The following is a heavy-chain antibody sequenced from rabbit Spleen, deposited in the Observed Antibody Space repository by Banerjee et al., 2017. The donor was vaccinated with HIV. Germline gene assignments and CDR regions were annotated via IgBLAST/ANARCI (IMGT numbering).Heavy chain of an antibody. CDR3: AKDTGSSFWGFNL. V-gene: IGHV1S45*01. CDR1: GFSFSSGHY. D-gene: IGHD8-1*01. J-gene: IGHJ4*01. Sequence: QEQLVESGGGLVQPEGSLTLTCTASGFSFSSGHYMCWVRQAPGKGLEWIACIYTTSGFTYYASWAKGRFTISKTSSTTVTLQMTSLTVADTATYFCAKDTGSSFWGFNLWGQGTLVTVS. CDR2: IYTTSGFT.